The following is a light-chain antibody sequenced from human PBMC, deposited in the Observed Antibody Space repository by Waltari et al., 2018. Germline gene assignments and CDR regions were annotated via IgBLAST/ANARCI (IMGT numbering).Light chain of an antibody. CDR1: QSLVYSDGNTI. Sequence: DVVMTQSPLSLPVTLGQPASISCRSSQSLVYSDGNTILNWFHQRPGQSPRRLIYEVSNRASGVPDRFSGSGSGTDFTLKISRVEAEDVGVYYCMQALQTPLAFGQGTKLEIK. CDR2: EVS. V-gene: IGKV2-30*01. CDR3: MQALQTPLA. J-gene: IGKJ2*01.